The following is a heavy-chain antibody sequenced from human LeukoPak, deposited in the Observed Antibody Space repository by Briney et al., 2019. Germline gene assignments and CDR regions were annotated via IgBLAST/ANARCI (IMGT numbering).Heavy chain of an antibody. Sequence: KSGGSLRLSCAASGFTSSSYSMNWVRQAPGKGLEWVSSISSSSSYIYYADSVKGRFTISRDNAKNSLYLQMNSLRAEDTAVYYCANSYGLVGIDYWGQGTLVTVSS. V-gene: IGHV3-21*01. J-gene: IGHJ4*02. CDR2: ISSSSSYI. D-gene: IGHD5-18*01. CDR1: GFTSSSYS. CDR3: ANSYGLVGIDY.